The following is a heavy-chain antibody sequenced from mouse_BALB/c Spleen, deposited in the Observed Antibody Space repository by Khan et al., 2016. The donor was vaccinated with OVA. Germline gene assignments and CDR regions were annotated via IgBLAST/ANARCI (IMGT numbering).Heavy chain of an antibody. CDR2: INPHIGET. CDR3: ARKNGSDFDY. J-gene: IGHJ2*01. Sequence: VQLQQSGPELVRPGASVKISCKASGYSFTGYFMNWVMQSPGKSLEWIGRINPHIGETLYNQKFKGKATLTVDESSSTAHMELRSLASEDSAVYCCARKNGSDFDYWGQGTTLTVSA. V-gene: IGHV1-20*02. CDR1: GYSFTGYF. D-gene: IGHD1-1*01.